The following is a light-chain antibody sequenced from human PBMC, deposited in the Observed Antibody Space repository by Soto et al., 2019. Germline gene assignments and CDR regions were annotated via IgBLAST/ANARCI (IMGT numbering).Light chain of an antibody. V-gene: IGKV1-12*01. CDR2: VAS. J-gene: IGKJ3*01. CDR1: QDIGTW. Sequence: DIQLTQSPSSVSASVGDRVTITCWACQDIGTWLAWYQQKPGKAPKLLIYVASNSQRGVPSRFSGGGSATDFNLTSASLQPEDCAAYHCQQADSFPFTFGPGTKVDF. CDR3: QQADSFPFT.